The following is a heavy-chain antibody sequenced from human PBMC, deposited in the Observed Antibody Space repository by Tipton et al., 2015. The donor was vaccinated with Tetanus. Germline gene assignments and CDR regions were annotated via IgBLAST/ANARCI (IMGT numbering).Heavy chain of an antibody. Sequence: GSLRLSCATSGFPFHSYHMAWVRQAPGKGLEWIAYIGDPTKVVHYAEFVKGRFTVSRDNDNNSLFLQMTSLRDDDTAVYFCARVIRRSMIGYGVFDSWGQGTLVTVSP. CDR3: ARVIRRSMIGYGVFDS. D-gene: IGHD4-17*01. J-gene: IGHJ4*02. V-gene: IGHV3-48*02. CDR2: IGDPTKVV. CDR1: GFPFHSYH.